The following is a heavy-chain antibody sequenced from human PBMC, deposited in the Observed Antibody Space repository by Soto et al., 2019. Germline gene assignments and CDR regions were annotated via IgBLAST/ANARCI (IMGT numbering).Heavy chain of an antibody. V-gene: IGHV1-3*01. CDR1: GYTFSTYA. CDR2: INAGTGNT. Sequence: ASVKVSCKASGYTFSTYAMHWVRQAPGQRLEWMGWINAGTGNTKYSQKFQGRVTITRDTSASTAYMELSSLRSEDTAVYYCARAPSWWYFDLWGRGTLVTVSS. CDR3: ARAPSWWYFDL. J-gene: IGHJ2*01.